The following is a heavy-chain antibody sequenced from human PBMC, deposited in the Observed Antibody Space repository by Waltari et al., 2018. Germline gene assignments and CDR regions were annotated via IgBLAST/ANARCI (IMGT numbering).Heavy chain of an antibody. CDR2: ITWNGGSV. J-gene: IGHJ4*02. Sequence: EVQLVEAGGGVVQPGRSLSPSCVVSGFAFPNYAMYWVRQAPGKGLEWVSGITWNGGSVAYADSVKGRFTISRDNAKNSLYLRMASLRVEDTAFYYCARIAARSRVDYWGQGTLVTVSS. CDR3: ARIAARSRVDY. D-gene: IGHD6-6*01. CDR1: GFAFPNYA. V-gene: IGHV3-9*01.